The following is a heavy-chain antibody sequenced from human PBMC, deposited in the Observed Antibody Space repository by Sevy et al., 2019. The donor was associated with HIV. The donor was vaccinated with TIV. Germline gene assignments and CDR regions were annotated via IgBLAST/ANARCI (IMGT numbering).Heavy chain of an antibody. V-gene: IGHV3-7*01. J-gene: IGHJ3*02. Sequence: GGSLRLSCAASGFTFSSYWMSWVRQAPGKGLEWVANIKQDGSEKYYVDSVKGRFTISRDNAKNSLYLQMNSLRAEDTAVYYCAGDSEGGPGAFDIWGQGTMVTVSS. CDR3: AGDSEGGPGAFDI. CDR1: GFTFSSYW. CDR2: IKQDGSEK.